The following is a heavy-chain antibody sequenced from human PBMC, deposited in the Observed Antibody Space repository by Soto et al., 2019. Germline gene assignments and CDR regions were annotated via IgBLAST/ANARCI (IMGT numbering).Heavy chain of an antibody. CDR2: ISPYNGDT. Sequence: QVQLVQSGAEVKRPGASLKVSCKASGYTFTTYGFNWVRQAPGQGLEWMGWISPYNGDTNYAQNFQGRVTLTTDTSTSTASMELRSLTSDDTAVYYCARTPRAQMIVLEAATRFDYWGQGTLVTVSS. CDR1: GYTFTTYG. V-gene: IGHV1-18*04. J-gene: IGHJ4*02. D-gene: IGHD2-15*01. CDR3: ARTPRAQMIVLEAATRFDY.